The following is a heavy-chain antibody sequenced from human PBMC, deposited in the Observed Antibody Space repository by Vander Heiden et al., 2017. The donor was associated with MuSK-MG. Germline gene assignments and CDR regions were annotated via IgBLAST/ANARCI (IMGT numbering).Heavy chain of an antibody. CDR1: GFTLSSYA. V-gene: IGHV3-23*01. Sequence: EVQLLESGGGLVQPGGSLRLPCAASGFTLSSYAMGWVGQAPGKGLGWVSAISGSGGSTYYADSVKGRFTISRDNSKNTLYLQMNSLRAEETAVYYCAKDPPRKGDSSGWKGSEGYWGQGTLVTVSS. D-gene: IGHD6-19*01. CDR3: AKDPPRKGDSSGWKGSEGY. CDR2: ISGSGGST. J-gene: IGHJ4*02.